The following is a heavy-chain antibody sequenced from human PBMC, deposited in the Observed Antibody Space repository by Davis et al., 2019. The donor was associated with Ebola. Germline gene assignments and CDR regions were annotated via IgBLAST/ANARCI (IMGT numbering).Heavy chain of an antibody. CDR1: GGTFNIYA. V-gene: IGHV1-69*06. CDR3: ARGGVWWDAFDI. J-gene: IGHJ3*02. D-gene: IGHD2-15*01. Sequence: AASVKVSCKASGGTFNIYAFSWVRQAPGQGLEWMGGVIPIFGTPNYAQKFQGRVTITADKSTSTAYMELSSLKSEDTAVYYCARGGVWWDAFDIWGQGTMVTVSS. CDR2: VIPIFGTP.